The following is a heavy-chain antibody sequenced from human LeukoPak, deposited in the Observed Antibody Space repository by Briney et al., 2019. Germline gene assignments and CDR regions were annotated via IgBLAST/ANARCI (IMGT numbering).Heavy chain of an antibody. D-gene: IGHD3-10*01. Sequence: SQTLSLTCAISGVSVSSNSAAWNWIRQSPSKGLEWLGRTYYKSKWYNDYAVSVKSRIIINPDTSKNQFSLQLNSVTPEDTAVYFCARTTLVRGVIKDSYYYAMDVWGQGTTVTVSS. J-gene: IGHJ6*02. V-gene: IGHV6-1*01. CDR3: ARTTLVRGVIKDSYYYAMDV. CDR1: GVSVSSNSAA. CDR2: TYYKSKWYN.